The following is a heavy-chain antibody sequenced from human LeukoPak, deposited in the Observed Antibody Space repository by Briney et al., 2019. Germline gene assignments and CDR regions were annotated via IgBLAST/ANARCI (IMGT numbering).Heavy chain of an antibody. CDR3: ARGYYDFWSGYYSTPWIGYYFDY. Sequence: SQTLSLTCTVSGGSISSGGYYWSWIRQHPGKGLEWIGYIYYSGSTYYNPSLKSRVTISVDTSKNQFSLKLSSVTAADTAVYYCARGYYDFWSGYYSTPWIGYYFDYWGQGTLVTVSS. CDR1: GGSISSGGYY. J-gene: IGHJ4*02. CDR2: IYYSGST. D-gene: IGHD3-3*01. V-gene: IGHV4-31*03.